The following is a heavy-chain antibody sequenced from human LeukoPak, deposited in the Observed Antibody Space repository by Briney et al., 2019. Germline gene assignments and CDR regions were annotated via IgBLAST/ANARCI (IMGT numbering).Heavy chain of an antibody. CDR1: GVSISSYY. J-gene: IGHJ2*01. V-gene: IGHV4-59*01. CDR2: IYYSGST. CDR3: ARGDGDYVNWYFEL. D-gene: IGHD3-16*01. Sequence: SETLSLTCTVSGVSISSYYWSWIRQPPGKGLEWIGYIYYSGSTNYNPSLKSRVTISVDTSKNQFSLKLSSVTAADTAVYYCARGDGDYVNWYFELWGPGTLVTVSS.